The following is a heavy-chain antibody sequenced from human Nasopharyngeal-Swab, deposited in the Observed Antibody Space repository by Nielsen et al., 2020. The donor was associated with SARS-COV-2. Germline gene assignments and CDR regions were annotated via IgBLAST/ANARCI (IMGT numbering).Heavy chain of an antibody. CDR1: GFTFSSYA. J-gene: IGHJ4*02. Sequence: GESLKISCAASGFTFSSYAMHWVRQAPGKGLEWVAVISYDGSNKYYAEPLKGRFTISRDNSKNTLYLQMNSLRAEDTAVYYCARDAWGVRGVIISWGQGTLVTVSS. CDR3: ARDAWGVRGVIIS. V-gene: IGHV3-30*04. D-gene: IGHD3-10*01. CDR2: ISYDGSNK.